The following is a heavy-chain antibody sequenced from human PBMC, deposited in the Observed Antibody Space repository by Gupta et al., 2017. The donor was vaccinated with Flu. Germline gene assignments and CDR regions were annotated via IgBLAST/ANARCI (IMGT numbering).Heavy chain of an antibody. J-gene: IGHJ5*02. CDR3: ARDVRSSSSGWFDP. CDR2: INPNTGDT. Sequence: QVQLVQSGAEMKKPGASVKVSCKASGYTFTAYYMHWVRQAPGQGLEWMGRINPNTGDTDYAQKFQGRVTMTRDTSISTAYMELSRLRPDDTAVFYCARDVRSSSSGWFDPWGQGTLVTVSS. D-gene: IGHD6-6*01. CDR1: GYTFTAYY. V-gene: IGHV1-2*06.